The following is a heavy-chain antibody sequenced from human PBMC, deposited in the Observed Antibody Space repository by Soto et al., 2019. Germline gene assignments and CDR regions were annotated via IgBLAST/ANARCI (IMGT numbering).Heavy chain of an antibody. V-gene: IGHV5-10-1*01. CDR3: ARQIYDSDTGPNFQYYFDS. CDR1: GYSFAGYW. Sequence: GESLKIYCKGSGYSFAGYWITWVRQKPGKGLEWMGRIDPSDSQTYYSPSFRGHVTISATKSITTVFLQWSSLRASDTAMYYCARQIYDSDTGPNFQYYFDSWGQGTPVTVSS. J-gene: IGHJ4*02. D-gene: IGHD3-22*01. CDR2: IDPSDSQT.